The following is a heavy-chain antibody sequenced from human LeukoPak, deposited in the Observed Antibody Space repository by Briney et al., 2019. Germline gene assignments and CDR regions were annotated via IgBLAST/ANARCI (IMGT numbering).Heavy chain of an antibody. CDR1: GYNFTSYA. CDR3: ARGMDTAF. CDR2: MNPNTGNT. V-gene: IGHV1-8*01. J-gene: IGHJ4*02. Sequence: ASVKVSCKASGYNFTSYAIHWVRQAPGQGLEWMGWMNPNTGNTVYAQKFQGRVTMTRNTSIKTAYMELSDLRSEDTAIYFCARGMDTAFWGQGTLVTVSS. D-gene: IGHD5-18*01.